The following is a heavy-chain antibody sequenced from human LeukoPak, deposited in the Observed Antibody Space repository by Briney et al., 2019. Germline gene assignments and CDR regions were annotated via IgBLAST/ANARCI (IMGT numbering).Heavy chain of an antibody. V-gene: IGHV4-4*07. Sequence: SETLSLTCSVSGASISRYYWSWIRQSPGKGLEWIGRIYASGSANYNPSLQSRVTMSIDTSKNQISLKFSSVTAADTAVYYCARWRGFWSGYFDYWGQGTLVTVSS. D-gene: IGHD3-3*01. CDR3: ARWRGFWSGYFDY. J-gene: IGHJ4*02. CDR1: GASISRYY. CDR2: IYASGSA.